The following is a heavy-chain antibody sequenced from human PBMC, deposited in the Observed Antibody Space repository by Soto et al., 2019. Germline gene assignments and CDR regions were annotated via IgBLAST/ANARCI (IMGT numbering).Heavy chain of an antibody. J-gene: IGHJ6*02. CDR1: GGTFSSYA. D-gene: IGHD3-16*01. CDR3: ARSVWVGSSGVYYYYGMDV. CDR2: IIPIFGTA. V-gene: IGHV1-69*13. Sequence: VASVKVSCKASGGTFSSYAISWVRQAPGQGLEWMGGIIPIFGTANYAQKFQGRVTITADESTSTAYMELSSLRSEDTAVYYCARSVWVGSSGVYYYYGMDVWGQGTTVTVSS.